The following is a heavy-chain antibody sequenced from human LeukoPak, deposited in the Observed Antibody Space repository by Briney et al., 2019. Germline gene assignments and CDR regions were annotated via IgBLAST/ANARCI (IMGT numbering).Heavy chain of an antibody. D-gene: IGHD3-22*01. V-gene: IGHV3-53*01. Sequence: GGSLRLSCAASGFTVSSNYMRWVRQAPGKRLEWVSVIYSSGSRYYADSAAGRFTISRDNSKNTLYLKMNSLRAEDTAVYYCARFFADYGSSGYFPAYFDYWGQRTLVTVSS. J-gene: IGHJ4*02. CDR2: IYSSGSR. CDR3: ARFFADYGSSGYFPAYFDY. CDR1: GFTVSSNY.